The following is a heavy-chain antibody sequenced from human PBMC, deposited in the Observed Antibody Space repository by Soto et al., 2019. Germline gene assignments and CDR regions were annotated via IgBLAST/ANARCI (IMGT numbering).Heavy chain of an antibody. D-gene: IGHD6-13*01. CDR2: FSLSGTT. J-gene: IGHJ4*02. Sequence: LSLTCTVSGASITGSSYWSWIRQPAGKGLEWIGRFSLSGTTSYNPSLRSRVTMSADVSKNQFSLRLTSVTAADTALYYCARGMTPPGTPAWYYFDSWGQGTLVTVS. CDR1: GASITGSSY. CDR3: ARGMTPPGTPAWYYFDS. V-gene: IGHV4-4*07.